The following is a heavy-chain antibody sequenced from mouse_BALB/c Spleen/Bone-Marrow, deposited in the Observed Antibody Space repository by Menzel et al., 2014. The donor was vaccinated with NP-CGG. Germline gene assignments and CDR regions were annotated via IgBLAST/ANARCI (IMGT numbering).Heavy chain of an antibody. V-gene: IGHV14-3*02. CDR1: GFNIKDTY. CDR2: IDPANGNT. Sequence: VQLQQSGAELVKPGASVKLSCTASGFNIKDTYXHWVKQRPEQGLEWIGRIDPANGNTKYDPKFQGKATITADTSSNTAYLQLSSLTSEDTAVYYCARNGNYGAWFAYWGQGTLVAVSA. CDR3: ARNGNYGAWFAY. D-gene: IGHD2-1*01. J-gene: IGHJ3*01.